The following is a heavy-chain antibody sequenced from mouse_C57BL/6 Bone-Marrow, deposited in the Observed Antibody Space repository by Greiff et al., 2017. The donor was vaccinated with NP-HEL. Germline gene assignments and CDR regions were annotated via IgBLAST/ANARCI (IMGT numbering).Heavy chain of an antibody. Sequence: QVQLKESGPGLVAPSQSLSITCTVSGFSLTSYGVHWVRQPPGKGLEWLVVIWSDGSTTYNSALKSRLSISKDNSKSQVFLKMNSLQTDDTAMYYCARPDSNCPYAMDYWGQGTSVTVSS. CDR1: GFSLTSYG. D-gene: IGHD2-5*01. J-gene: IGHJ4*01. V-gene: IGHV2-6*03. CDR3: ARPDSNCPYAMDY. CDR2: IWSDGST.